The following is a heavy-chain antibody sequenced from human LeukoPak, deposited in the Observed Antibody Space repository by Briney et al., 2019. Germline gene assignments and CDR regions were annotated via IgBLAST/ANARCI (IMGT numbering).Heavy chain of an antibody. CDR2: IDSSGNTI. CDR3: AREGIAGPKDV. CDR1: GFTFSHHH. J-gene: IGHJ6*04. D-gene: IGHD6-13*01. Sequence: GGSLRLSCAASGFTFSHHHMNWIRQAPGKGLEWLSYIDSSGNTIYYADSVEGRFTISRDKNSLYLQMNSLRVDDTAVYYCAREGIAGPKDVWGKGTTVTVSS. V-gene: IGHV3-11*01.